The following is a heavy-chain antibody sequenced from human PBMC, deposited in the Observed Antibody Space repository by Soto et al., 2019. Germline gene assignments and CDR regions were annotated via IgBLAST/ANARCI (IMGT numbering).Heavy chain of an antibody. Sequence: LSLPCTVSGGSISSGGYSWTWIRQSPGKGLEWIGYTYQSGSAYYNPSLKSRVTISVDRSKNQFSLNLTSVTAADTAVYYCARNYYGMDVWGQGTTVTVSS. CDR1: GGSISSGGYS. V-gene: IGHV4-30-2*06. CDR2: TYQSGSA. J-gene: IGHJ6*02. CDR3: ARNYYGMDV.